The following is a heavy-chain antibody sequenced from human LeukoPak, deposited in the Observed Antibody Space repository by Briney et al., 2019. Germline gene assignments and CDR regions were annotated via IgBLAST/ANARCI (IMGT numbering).Heavy chain of an antibody. CDR1: GFTFSSYW. V-gene: IGHV3-74*01. D-gene: IGHD1-26*01. CDR2: IGSDGSSA. J-gene: IGHJ4*02. Sequence: GGSLRLSCAASGFTFSSYWMHWVRQVPGEGPVWVSRIGSDGSSATYADSVRGRFTISRDNAKNTLYLQMNSLRAEDTAVYYCARDRMGAGPTTFDFWGQGTLVTVSS. CDR3: ARDRMGAGPTTFDF.